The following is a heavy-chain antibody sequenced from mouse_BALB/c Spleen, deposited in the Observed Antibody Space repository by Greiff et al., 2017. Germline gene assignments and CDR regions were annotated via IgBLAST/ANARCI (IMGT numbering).Heavy chain of an antibody. D-gene: IGHD2-3*01. CDR3: AKMGLYDGYYVFDY. V-gene: IGHV5-9*03. CDR2: ISSGGGNT. CDR1: GFTFSSYT. Sequence: EVQLVESGGGLVKPGGSLKLSCAASGFTFSSYTMSWVRQTPEKRLEWVATISSGGGNTYYPDSVKGRFTISRDNAKNNLYLQMSSLRSEDTALYYCAKMGLYDGYYVFDYWGQGTTLTVSS. J-gene: IGHJ2*01.